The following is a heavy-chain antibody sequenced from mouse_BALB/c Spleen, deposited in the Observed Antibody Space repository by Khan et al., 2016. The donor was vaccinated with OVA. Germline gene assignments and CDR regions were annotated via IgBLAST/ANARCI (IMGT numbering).Heavy chain of an antibody. CDR1: GFSLTGYG. J-gene: IGHJ4*01. D-gene: IGHD2-2*01. Sequence: QMQLEESGPGLVAPSQSLSITCTVSGFSLTGYGVNWVRQPPGKGLEWLGMIWGDGSTDYNSALKSRLSISKDNSKSQVFLKMNSLHTDDTARYXCAREIYYGYAYYYAMDYWGQGTSVTVSS. CDR3: AREIYYGYAYYYAMDY. CDR2: IWGDGST. V-gene: IGHV2-6-7*01.